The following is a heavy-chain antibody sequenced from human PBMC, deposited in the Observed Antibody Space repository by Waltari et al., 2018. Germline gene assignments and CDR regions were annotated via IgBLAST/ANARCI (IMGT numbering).Heavy chain of an antibody. V-gene: IGHV1-8*03. D-gene: IGHD2-15*01. Sequence: QVQLVQSGAEVKKPGASVKVSCKASGYTFTSYDINWVRQATGPGLEWMGWMNPNSGNTGYAQKFQGRVTITRNTSISTAYMELSSLRSEDTAVYYCARLRRVGYCSGGSCYRGFDYWGQGTLVTVSS. J-gene: IGHJ4*02. CDR3: ARLRRVGYCSGGSCYRGFDY. CDR1: GYTFTSYD. CDR2: MNPNSGNT.